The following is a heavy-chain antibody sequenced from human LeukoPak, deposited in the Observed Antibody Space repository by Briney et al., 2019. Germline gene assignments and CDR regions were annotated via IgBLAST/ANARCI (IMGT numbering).Heavy chain of an antibody. D-gene: IGHD3-16*01. CDR2: ISSSSTYI. CDR1: VFTFSSYN. Sequence: GGSLRLSCAASVFTFSSYNMNSVRQAPGKGLEWVSSISSSSTYIYYADSMEGRFTISRDNAKNSLYLQMNSLRAEDTAVYYCVCPGGDSSRGYSYYHLDVWGKGTTVTVSS. J-gene: IGHJ6*03. V-gene: IGHV3-21*01. CDR3: VCPGGDSSRGYSYYHLDV.